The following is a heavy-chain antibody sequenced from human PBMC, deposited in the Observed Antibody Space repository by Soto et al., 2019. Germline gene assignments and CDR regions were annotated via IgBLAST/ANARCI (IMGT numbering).Heavy chain of an antibody. V-gene: IGHV1-2*04. Sequence: QGQLVQSGAEVKKPGASVKVSCKASGYTFTDYYMHWVRQAPGQGLEWMGWINPNSGVTNYAQKFQGWVTMTRDTSISTAYMELSRLRSDDTAVYYCARVPRVLAPIHSFFDYWGQGTLVTVSS. CDR1: GYTFTDYY. CDR2: INPNSGVT. D-gene: IGHD6-6*01. CDR3: ARVPRVLAPIHSFFDY. J-gene: IGHJ4*02.